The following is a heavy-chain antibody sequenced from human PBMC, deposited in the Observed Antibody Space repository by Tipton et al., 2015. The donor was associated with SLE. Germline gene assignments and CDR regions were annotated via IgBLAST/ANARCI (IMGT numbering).Heavy chain of an antibody. Sequence: TLSLTCTVSGDSITNYYWSWIRQPAGKGLEWIGRIDTSGATIYNPSLKSRVTMSKDTSKNQFSLKLSSVTAADSALYFCAIGGYSAGPFDPWGQGILVTVSS. CDR1: GDSITNYY. J-gene: IGHJ5*02. D-gene: IGHD4/OR15-4a*01. CDR3: AIGGYSAGPFDP. CDR2: IDTSGAT. V-gene: IGHV4-4*07.